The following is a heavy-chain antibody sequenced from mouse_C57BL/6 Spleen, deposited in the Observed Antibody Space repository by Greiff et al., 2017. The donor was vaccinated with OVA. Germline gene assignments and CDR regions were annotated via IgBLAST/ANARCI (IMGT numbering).Heavy chain of an antibody. CDR1: GFPFGSNG. Sequence: EVKLQESGGDLVKPGGSLNLSCQAPGFPFGSNGISWVRQTPDKRLEWVATISSGGSYTYYPDSVKGRFTISRDNAKNTLYLQMSSLKSEDTAMYYCARHSYYDYDGGDFDYWGQGTTLTVSS. J-gene: IGHJ2*01. V-gene: IGHV5-6*01. CDR3: ARHSYYDYDGGDFDY. CDR2: ISSGGSYT. D-gene: IGHD2-4*01.